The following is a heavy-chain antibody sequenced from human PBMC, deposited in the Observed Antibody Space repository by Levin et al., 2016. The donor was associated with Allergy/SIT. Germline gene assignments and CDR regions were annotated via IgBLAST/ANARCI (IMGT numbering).Heavy chain of an antibody. D-gene: IGHD1-26*01. CDR2: IYYSGST. Sequence: WIRQPPGKGLEWIGSIYYSGSTYYNPSLKSRVTISVDTSKNQFSLKLSSVTAADTAVYYCARREGGLKRVPGKGEPSANWFDPWGQGTLVTVSS. V-gene: IGHV4-39*01. CDR3: ARREGGLKRVPGKGEPSANWFDP. J-gene: IGHJ5*02.